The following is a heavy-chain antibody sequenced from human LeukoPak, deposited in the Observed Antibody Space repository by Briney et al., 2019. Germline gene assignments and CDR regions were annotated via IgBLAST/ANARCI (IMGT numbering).Heavy chain of an antibody. J-gene: IGHJ4*02. D-gene: IGHD5-12*01. CDR2: IYHSGST. CDR3: ARDSGYDYHSSGWKFDY. CDR1: GYSISSGYY. V-gene: IGHV4-38-2*02. Sequence: SETLSLTCAVSGYSISSGYYWGWIRQPPGKGLEWIGSIYHSGSTYYSPSLKSRVTISVDTSKNQFSLKLSSVTAADTAVYYCARDSGYDYHSSGWKFDYWGQGTLVTVSS.